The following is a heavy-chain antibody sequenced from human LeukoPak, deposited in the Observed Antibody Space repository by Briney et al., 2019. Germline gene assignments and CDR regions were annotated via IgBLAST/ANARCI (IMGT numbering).Heavy chain of an antibody. D-gene: IGHD3-10*01. CDR2: IYYSGST. CDR1: GGSISSGGYY. V-gene: IGHV4-31*03. J-gene: IGHJ3*02. CDR3: ARVKEGLGYAFDI. Sequence: KPSETLSLTCTVSGGSISSGGYYWSWIRQHPGKGLEWIGYIYYSGSTYYNPSLKSRVTISVDTSKNQFSLKLSSVTAADTAVYYCARVKEGLGYAFDIWGQGTMVTVSS.